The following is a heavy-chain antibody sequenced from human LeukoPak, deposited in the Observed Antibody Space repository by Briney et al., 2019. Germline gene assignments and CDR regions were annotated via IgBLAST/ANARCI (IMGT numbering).Heavy chain of an antibody. CDR2: INRSGST. J-gene: IGHJ6*03. V-gene: IGHV4-34*01. CDR3: ARGYYGSGSHCCHMDV. Sequence: SETLLLSCAVHVGPLRGYYWSRIRRPPGKGVGRIGEINRSGSTNSNASLKSRITISVDTSKNQFSLKLSSVTAADTAVYYGARGYYGSGSHCCHMDVWGKGTTTTVS. CDR1: VGPLRGYY. D-gene: IGHD3-10*01.